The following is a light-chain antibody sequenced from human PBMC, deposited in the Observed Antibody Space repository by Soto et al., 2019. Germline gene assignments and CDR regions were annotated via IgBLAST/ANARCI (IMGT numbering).Light chain of an antibody. CDR3: CSLTTSHTYV. Sequence: QSALTQPASVSGSAGQSITISCSGTMRDVGAYNLVSWYQQHPGTAPKLIIYEVRNRPSGISSRFSGSRSGNTASLTISGLQSEDEGDYYCCSLTTSHTYVFGSGTQLTVL. CDR2: EVR. CDR1: MRDVGAYNL. J-gene: IGLJ7*01. V-gene: IGLV2-14*01.